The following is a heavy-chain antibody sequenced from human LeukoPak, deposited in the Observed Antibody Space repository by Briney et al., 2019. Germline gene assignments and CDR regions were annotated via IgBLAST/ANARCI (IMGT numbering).Heavy chain of an antibody. V-gene: IGHV3-21*01. J-gene: IGHJ2*01. D-gene: IGHD5-18*01. CDR3: TKISVPGHSPGLDWYFDL. Sequence: KPGGSLRLSCAASGFTFSTYYMNWVRQAPGKGLEWVSFITGSSSYIYYTDSVKGRFTISRDNAKNSLFLQMNSLRDEDTAVYYCTKISVPGHSPGLDWYFDLWGRGTLVTVSS. CDR2: ITGSSSYI. CDR1: GFTFSTYY.